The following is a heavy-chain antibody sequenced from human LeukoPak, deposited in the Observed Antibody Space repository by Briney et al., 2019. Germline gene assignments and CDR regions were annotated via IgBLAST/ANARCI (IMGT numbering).Heavy chain of an antibody. J-gene: IGHJ4*02. Sequence: PGGSLRLSCAASGFTFDDYGMHWVRQAPGKGLEWVAVISYDGSNKYYADSVKGRFTISRDNSKNTLYLQMNSLRAEDTAVYYCAKDHYGGNSGGNFDYWGQGTLVTVSS. V-gene: IGHV3-30*18. D-gene: IGHD4-23*01. CDR1: GFTFDDYG. CDR2: ISYDGSNK. CDR3: AKDHYGGNSGGNFDY.